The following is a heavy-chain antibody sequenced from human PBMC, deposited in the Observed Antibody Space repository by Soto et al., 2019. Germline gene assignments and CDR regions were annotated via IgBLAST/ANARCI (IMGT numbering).Heavy chain of an antibody. Sequence: SVKVSCKASGGTFSSYAISWVRQAPGQGLEWMGGIIPIFGTANYAQKFQGRVTITADESTSTAYMELSSLRSEDTAVYYCARGIASNYYYYGMDVWGQGTTVTVSS. CDR3: ARGIASNYYYYGMDV. CDR2: IIPIFGTA. J-gene: IGHJ6*02. V-gene: IGHV1-69*13. CDR1: GGTFSSYA. D-gene: IGHD3-3*01.